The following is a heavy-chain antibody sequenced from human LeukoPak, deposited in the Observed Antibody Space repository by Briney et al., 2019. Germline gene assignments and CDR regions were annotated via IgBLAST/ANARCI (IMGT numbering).Heavy chain of an antibody. CDR1: GFTFRTYS. D-gene: IGHD2-15*01. V-gene: IGHV3-48*02. CDR3: ARGYCSGGSCFYFDY. Sequence: PGGSLRLSCAASGFTFRTYSMNWVRQAPGKGLEWVSYISAISSTIYYADSVKGRFTISRDNAKNSLYLQMNSLRDEDTAVYYCARGYCSGGSCFYFDYWGQGTLVTVSS. CDR2: ISAISSTI. J-gene: IGHJ4*02.